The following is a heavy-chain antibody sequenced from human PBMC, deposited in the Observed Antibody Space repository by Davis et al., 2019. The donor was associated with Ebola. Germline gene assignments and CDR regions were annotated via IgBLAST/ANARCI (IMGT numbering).Heavy chain of an antibody. Sequence: GGSLRLSCAASGFTFSTYTMNWVRQAPGKGLEWVSSISSTSSYISYTASVKGRFTISRDNAKNPLYLQMNGLRAEDTAVYYCARSRVTFFDFWSGNYGAPFDYWGQGTLVAVSS. CDR1: GFTFSTYT. D-gene: IGHD3-3*01. CDR2: ISSTSSYI. CDR3: ARSRVTFFDFWSGNYGAPFDY. V-gene: IGHV3-21*01. J-gene: IGHJ4*02.